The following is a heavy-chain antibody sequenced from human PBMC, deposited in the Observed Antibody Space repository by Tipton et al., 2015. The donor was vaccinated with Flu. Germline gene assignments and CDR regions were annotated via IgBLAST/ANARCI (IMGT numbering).Heavy chain of an antibody. CDR1: GFTVSNNY. V-gene: IGHV3-53*01. CDR2: IYSGGST. J-gene: IGHJ2*01. D-gene: IGHD2-21*01. CDR3: ARVVLPYYWYFDL. Sequence: GSLRLSCAASGFTVSNNYLSWVRQAPGKGLEWVSVIYSGGSTYYADSVKGRFTISRDNSKNTLYLQMNSLRAEDTAVYYCARVVLPYYWYFDLWGRGTLATVSS.